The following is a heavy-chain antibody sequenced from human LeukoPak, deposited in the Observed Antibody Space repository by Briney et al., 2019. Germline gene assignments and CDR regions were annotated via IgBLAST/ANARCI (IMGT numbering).Heavy chain of an antibody. CDR2: ISGSGGST. CDR3: AKVGTCTNGVCYRDTYYFDY. CDR1: GFTFSSYA. Sequence: GSLRLSCAASGFTFSSYAMSWVRQAPGKGLEWVSAISGSGGSTYYADSVKGRFTISRDNSKNTLYLQMNSLRAEDTAVYYCAKVGTCTNGVCYRDTYYFDYWGQGTLVTVSS. J-gene: IGHJ4*02. D-gene: IGHD2-8*01. V-gene: IGHV3-23*01.